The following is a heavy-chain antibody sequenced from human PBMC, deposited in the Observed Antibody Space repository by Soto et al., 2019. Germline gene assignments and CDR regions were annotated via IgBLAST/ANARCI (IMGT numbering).Heavy chain of an antibody. CDR2: IYYSGST. CDR3: ARGLSSSPYYYYGMDV. V-gene: IGHV4-61*08. CDR1: GGSISSGGYS. J-gene: IGHJ6*02. Sequence: SETLSLTCAVSGGSISSGGYSWSWIRQPPGKGLEWIGYIYYSGSTNYNPSLKSRVTISVDTSKNQFSLKLSSVTAADTAVYYCARGLSSSPYYYYGMDVWGQGTTVTVSS. D-gene: IGHD6-19*01.